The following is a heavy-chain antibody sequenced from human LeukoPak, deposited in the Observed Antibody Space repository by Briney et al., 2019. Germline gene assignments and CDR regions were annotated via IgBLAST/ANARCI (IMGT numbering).Heavy chain of an antibody. D-gene: IGHD6-19*01. J-gene: IGHJ6*02. CDR2: IKQDGSEK. CDR1: GFTFSSYW. V-gene: IGHV3-7*01. CDR3: AKDVSGWYTGYYYYGMDV. Sequence: GGSLRLSCAASGFTFSSYWMSWVRQAPGKGLEWVANIKQDGSEKYYVDSVKGRFTISRDNAKNSLYLQMNSLRAEDTAVYYCAKDVSGWYTGYYYYGMDVWGQGTTVTVSS.